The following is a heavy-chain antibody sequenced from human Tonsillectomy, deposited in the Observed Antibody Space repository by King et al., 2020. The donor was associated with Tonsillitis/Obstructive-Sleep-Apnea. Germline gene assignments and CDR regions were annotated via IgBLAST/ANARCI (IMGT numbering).Heavy chain of an antibody. Sequence: VQLVESGAEVKKPGESLKISCKGSGYSFTSYWIGWVRQMPGKGLEWMGIIYPGDSDTRYSPSFQGQVTIPADKSISTAYLQWSSLKASDTAVYYCARHYGDYYYYYYIDVWGKGTTVTVSS. CDR2: IYPGDSDT. V-gene: IGHV5-51*01. CDR3: ARHYGDYYYYYYIDV. CDR1: GYSFTSYW. D-gene: IGHD4-17*01. J-gene: IGHJ6*03.